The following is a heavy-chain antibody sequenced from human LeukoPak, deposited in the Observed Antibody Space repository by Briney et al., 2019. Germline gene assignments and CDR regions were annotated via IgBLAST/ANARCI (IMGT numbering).Heavy chain of an antibody. J-gene: IGHJ4*02. CDR1: GLTFSSYS. D-gene: IGHD6-13*01. CDR2: ISSSTSYI. V-gene: IGHV3-21*04. Sequence: GGSLRLSCAASGLTFSSYSMNWVRQVPGKGLDWVSSISSSTSYIYYADSVKGRFTISRDNAKNSLYLQMNSLRAEDTAVYYCARDLMGIAYRGAFYYWGQGTLVTVSS. CDR3: ARDLMGIAYRGAFYY.